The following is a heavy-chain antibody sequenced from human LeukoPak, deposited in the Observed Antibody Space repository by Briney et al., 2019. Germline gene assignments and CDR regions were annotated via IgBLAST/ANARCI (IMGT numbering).Heavy chain of an antibody. V-gene: IGHV3-21*01. J-gene: IGHJ4*02. CDR1: GFTFSSYW. CDR3: ARDLFHYSNLLAGDY. D-gene: IGHD4-11*01. Sequence: PGGSLRLSCAVSGFTFSSYWMSWVRQAPGKGLEWVSSISSSSSYIYYADSVKGRFTISRDNAKNSLYLQMNSLRAEDTAVYYCARDLFHYSNLLAGDYWGQGTLVTVSS. CDR2: ISSSSSYI.